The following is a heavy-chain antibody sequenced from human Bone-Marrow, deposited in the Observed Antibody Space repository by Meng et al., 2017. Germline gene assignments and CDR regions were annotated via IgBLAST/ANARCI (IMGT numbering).Heavy chain of an antibody. Sequence: ASVKVSCKVSGYTFTSYGISWVRQAPGQGLEWMGWISAYNGNTNYAQKLQGRVTMTTDTSTSTAYMELRSLRSDDTAVYYCARVGGYDFWSGYYVESYYYGMDVWGQGTTVTVSS. D-gene: IGHD3-3*01. CDR1: GYTFTSYG. CDR2: ISAYNGNT. J-gene: IGHJ6*02. CDR3: ARVGGYDFWSGYYVESYYYGMDV. V-gene: IGHV1-18*01.